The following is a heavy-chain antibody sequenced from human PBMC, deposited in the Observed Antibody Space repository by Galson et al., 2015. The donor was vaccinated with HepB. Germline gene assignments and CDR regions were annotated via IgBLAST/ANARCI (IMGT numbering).Heavy chain of an antibody. V-gene: IGHV4-4*02. D-gene: IGHD3-10*01. CDR2: AYHSGGT. J-gene: IGHJ4*02. Sequence: LSLTCAVSGDSISNDRWWSWVRQPPGEGLEWIGEAYHSGGTNYRPSLKSRVIISVDKSKNQFSLKLTSVTAADTAVYYCARAKEGRGYFDYWGQGTLVTVSS. CDR1: GDSISNDRW. CDR3: ARAKEGRGYFDY.